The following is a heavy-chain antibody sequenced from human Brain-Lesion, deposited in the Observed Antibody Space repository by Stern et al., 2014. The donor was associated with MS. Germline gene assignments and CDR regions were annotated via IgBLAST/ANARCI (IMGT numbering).Heavy chain of an antibody. CDR2: FDPEDGET. J-gene: IGHJ4*02. D-gene: IGHD1-26*01. Sequence: QVQLVQSGAEVKKPGASVKVSCKVSGYTLTELSMHWVRQAPRKGLEWMGGFDPEDGETIYAQKFQGRVTMSEAPATAPDYLGLSSLRSEDTAVYYCATLSPGAGGNYYRHFDYWGQGTLVTVSS. CDR1: GYTLTELS. CDR3: ATLSPGAGGNYYRHFDY. V-gene: IGHV1-24*01.